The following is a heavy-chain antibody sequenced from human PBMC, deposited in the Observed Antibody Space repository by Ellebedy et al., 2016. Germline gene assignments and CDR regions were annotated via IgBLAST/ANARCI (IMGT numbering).Heavy chain of an antibody. CDR1: GVVFGSYG. D-gene: IGHD3-10*01. CDR3: ARAHQIRLWFIKE. CDR2: VWFDGRTQ. V-gene: IGHV3-30*02. Sequence: GESLKISXVASGVVFGSYGMHWVRQAPGKGLEWVAIVWFDGRTQYYAESVKGRFTISRDNSINTVFLQMNSLRAEDTAVYYCARAHQIRLWFIKEWGQGALVTVSS. J-gene: IGHJ4*02.